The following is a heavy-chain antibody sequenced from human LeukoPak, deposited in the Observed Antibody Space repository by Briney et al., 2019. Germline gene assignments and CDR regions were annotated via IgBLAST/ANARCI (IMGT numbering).Heavy chain of an antibody. J-gene: IGHJ4*02. CDR2: ISSSSSYI. D-gene: IGHD2-2*01. Sequence: GGSLRLSCAASGFTFSSYSMNWVRQAPGKGLEWVSSISSSSSYIYYADSVKGRFTISRDNAKNTLYLQMNSLRVDDTAVYYCARDWYHAIDYWGQGTLVTVSS. CDR1: GFTFSSYS. CDR3: ARDWYHAIDY. V-gene: IGHV3-21*01.